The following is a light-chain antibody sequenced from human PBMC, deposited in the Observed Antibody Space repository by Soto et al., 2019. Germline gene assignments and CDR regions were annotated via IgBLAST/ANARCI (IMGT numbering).Light chain of an antibody. V-gene: IGLV2-8*01. J-gene: IGLJ2*01. CDR1: SSDLGDYDY. CDR3: SSYAGSNNLI. Sequence: QSALTQPPSASGSPGQSVTISCTGTSSDLGDYDYVSWYQQRPGKAPKVMIYEVNKRPSGVPDRFSGSKSGNTASLTVTGLKAEDEADYYCSSYAGSNNLIFGGGTKVTVL. CDR2: EVN.